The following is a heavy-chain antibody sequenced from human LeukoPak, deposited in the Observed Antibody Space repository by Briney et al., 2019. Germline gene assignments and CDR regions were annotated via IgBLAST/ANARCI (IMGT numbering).Heavy chain of an antibody. CDR1: GLTFSTYD. CDR3: AKSYSTGWYSHAG. CDR2: IKGSGSST. J-gene: IGHJ4*02. D-gene: IGHD6-19*01. Sequence: GASLRLSCAAPGLTFSTYDINWVRQPPGKGLESVAAIKGSGSSTYYADSRRGRVTPSRENSKSTLYLQMNSLRADDTAFDFCAKSYSTGWYSHAGWGQGTLVTVSS. V-gene: IGHV3-23*01.